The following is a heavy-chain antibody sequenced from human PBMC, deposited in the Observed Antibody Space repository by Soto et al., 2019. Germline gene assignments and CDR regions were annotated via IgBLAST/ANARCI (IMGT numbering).Heavy chain of an antibody. CDR2: MYYSGNT. Sequence: SETLSLTCSVSGGSISRGYYFWSWIRQPPGKGLEWIGNMYYSGNTYYNPSLKSRLIIXXXXSXKXFXLXVXSVTXADTAVYYCASASRYGLAVWAQGTSVPVSS. J-gene: IGHJ6*02. CDR1: GGSISRGYYF. V-gene: IGHV4-30-4*01. CDR3: ASASRYGLAV. D-gene: IGHD3-16*01.